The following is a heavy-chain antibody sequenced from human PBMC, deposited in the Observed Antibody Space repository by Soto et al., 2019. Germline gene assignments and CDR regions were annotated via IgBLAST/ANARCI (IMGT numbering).Heavy chain of an antibody. CDR1: GFTFSSYS. CDR3: ARQPTVTKYYYYYYGMDV. V-gene: IGHV3-48*02. Sequence: GGSLRLSCAASGFTFSSYSMNWVRQAPGKGLEWVSYISSSSSTIYYADSVKGRFTISRDNAKNSLYLQMNSLRDEDTAVYYCARQPTVTKYYYYYYGMDVWGQGTTVTVSS. CDR2: ISSSSSTI. J-gene: IGHJ6*02. D-gene: IGHD4-17*01.